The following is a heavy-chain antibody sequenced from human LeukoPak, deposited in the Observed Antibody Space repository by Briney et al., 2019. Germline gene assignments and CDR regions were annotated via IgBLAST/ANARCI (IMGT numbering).Heavy chain of an antibody. CDR3: ASAHYCSSTSCQPQAIDY. V-gene: IGHV1-69*13. D-gene: IGHD2-2*01. CDR1: GGTFSSYA. J-gene: IGHJ4*02. Sequence: SVKVSCKASGGTFSSYAISWVRQAPGQGLEWMGGIIPIFGTANYAQKFQGRVTITADESTSTAYMELSSLRSKDTAVYYCASAHYCSSTSCQPQAIDYWGQGTLVTVSS. CDR2: IIPIFGTA.